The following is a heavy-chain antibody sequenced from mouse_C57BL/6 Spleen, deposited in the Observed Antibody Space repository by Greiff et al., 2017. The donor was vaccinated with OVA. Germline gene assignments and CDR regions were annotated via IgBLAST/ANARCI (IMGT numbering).Heavy chain of an antibody. Sequence: VQLQQSGAELVKPGASVKMSCKASGYTFTTYPIEWMKQNHGKSLEWIGNFHPYNDDTKYNEKFKGKATLTVEKSSSTVYLELSRLTSDDSAVYYGARRGYDEAPWFAYWGQGTLVTVSA. V-gene: IGHV1-47*01. CDR1: GYTFTTYP. J-gene: IGHJ3*01. CDR2: FHPYNDDT. D-gene: IGHD2-2*01. CDR3: ARRGYDEAPWFAY.